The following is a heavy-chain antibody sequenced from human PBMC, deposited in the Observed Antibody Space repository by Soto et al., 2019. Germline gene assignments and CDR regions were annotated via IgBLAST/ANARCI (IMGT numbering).Heavy chain of an antibody. V-gene: IGHV1-18*04. Sequence: ASVKVSCKASGYTFTSYGISWVRQAPGQGLEWMGWISAYNGNTNYAQKLQGRVTMTTDTSTSTAYMELRSLRSDDTAVYYCARDPEGYQLRYYYFYGMDVWGQGTTVTVSS. J-gene: IGHJ6*02. CDR2: ISAYNGNT. D-gene: IGHD2-2*01. CDR1: GYTFTSYG. CDR3: ARDPEGYQLRYYYFYGMDV.